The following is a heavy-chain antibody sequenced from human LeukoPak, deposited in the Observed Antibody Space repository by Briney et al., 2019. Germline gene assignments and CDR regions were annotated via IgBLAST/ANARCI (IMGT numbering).Heavy chain of an antibody. D-gene: IGHD3-10*01. Sequence: GRSLRLSCAASGFTFSSYAMHWVRQDPGKGLEWVAVISYDGSNKYYADSVKGRFTISRDNSKNTLYLQMNSLRAEDTAVYYCARDLIGSFGAYGMDVWGKGTTVTVSS. CDR1: GFTFSSYA. CDR3: ARDLIGSFGAYGMDV. J-gene: IGHJ6*04. CDR2: ISYDGSNK. V-gene: IGHV3-30*04.